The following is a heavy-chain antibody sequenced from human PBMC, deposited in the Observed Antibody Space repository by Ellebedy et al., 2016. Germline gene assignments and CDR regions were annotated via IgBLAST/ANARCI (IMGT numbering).Heavy chain of an antibody. J-gene: IGHJ4*02. V-gene: IGHV2-70*04. CDR2: IDWDDDE. CDR1: GFSLTTDGMR. CDR3: ARIPIDTTLYDY. D-gene: IGHD1-26*01. Sequence: SGPTLVXPTQTLTLTCTFSGFSLTTDGMRVSWIRQPPGRALEWLARIDWDDDEFYSTSLKTRVTISKDTSRNQVVLTMTNMDPVDTATYYCARIPIDTTLYDYWGQGTLVTVSS.